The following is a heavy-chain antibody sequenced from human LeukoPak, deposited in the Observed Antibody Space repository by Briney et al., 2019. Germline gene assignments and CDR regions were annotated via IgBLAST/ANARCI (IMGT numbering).Heavy chain of an antibody. CDR1: GYTFINFA. CDR3: ARAEVLESFGHNKHCMDV. Sequence: GASVKVSCKASGYTFINFAINWGRQAPGQRPEWMGWINAGNGNTKYSQKFQGRLTITRDIVATTAYLELSSLRSEDTAVYFCARAEVLESFGHNKHCMDVWGQGTTVIVSS. V-gene: IGHV1-3*01. D-gene: IGHD3-16*01. J-gene: IGHJ6*02. CDR2: INAGNGNT.